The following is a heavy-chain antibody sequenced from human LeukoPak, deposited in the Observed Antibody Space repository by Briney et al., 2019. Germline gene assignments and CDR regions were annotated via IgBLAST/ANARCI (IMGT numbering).Heavy chain of an antibody. Sequence: GGSLRLSCSASGLSCSSYWMSWVRQAPGKGLEWVAHINEDGSEKYYVDSVKGRFFISRDNAAKSLSLQMNRLRDADTAVYYCARVSVGAPAFDYWGQGNLVTVSS. CDR2: INEDGSEK. V-gene: IGHV3-7*01. CDR1: GLSCSSYW. CDR3: ARVSVGAPAFDY. D-gene: IGHD1-26*01. J-gene: IGHJ4*02.